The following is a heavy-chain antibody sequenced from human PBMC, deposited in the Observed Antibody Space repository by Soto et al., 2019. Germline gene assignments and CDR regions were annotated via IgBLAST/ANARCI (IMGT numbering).Heavy chain of an antibody. Sequence: GGSLRLSCAASGFIFSSYWMSWVRQAPGKGLEWVANIKQDGTEKYCVDSVKGRFTISRDNAKNSLYLQMNSLRAEDTAVYYCVRERYSGSYYFDYWGQGILVTVSS. CDR1: GFIFSSYW. CDR2: IKQDGTEK. CDR3: VRERYSGSYYFDY. D-gene: IGHD1-26*01. J-gene: IGHJ4*02. V-gene: IGHV3-7*05.